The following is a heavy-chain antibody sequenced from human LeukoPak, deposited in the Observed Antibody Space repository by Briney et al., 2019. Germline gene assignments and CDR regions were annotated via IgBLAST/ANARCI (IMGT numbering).Heavy chain of an antibody. V-gene: IGHV3-7*01. CDR3: ARDRWGYSYGGD. J-gene: IGHJ4*02. CDR1: GFTFSSYW. Sequence: GGSLRLSCAASGFTFSSYWMSWVRQAPGKGREWVANIKEDGREKFYVDSVRGRFTISRDNAKNSLYLQMNSLRAEDTAVYYCARDRWGYSYGGDWGQGTLVTVSS. D-gene: IGHD5-18*01. CDR2: IKEDGREK.